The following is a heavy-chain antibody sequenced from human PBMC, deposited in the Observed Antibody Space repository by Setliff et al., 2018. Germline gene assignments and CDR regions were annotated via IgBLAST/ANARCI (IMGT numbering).Heavy chain of an antibody. CDR1: GYTLTELS. Sequence: ASVKVSCKVSGYTLTELSMHWVRQAPGKGLEWMGGFDPEDGETICAQKFQGRVTMTEDTSTDTAYMELSSLRSEDTAVYYCATGRLLWFGELIKDAFDIWGQGTMVTVSS. J-gene: IGHJ3*02. CDR2: FDPEDGET. V-gene: IGHV1-24*01. D-gene: IGHD3-10*01. CDR3: ATGRLLWFGELIKDAFDI.